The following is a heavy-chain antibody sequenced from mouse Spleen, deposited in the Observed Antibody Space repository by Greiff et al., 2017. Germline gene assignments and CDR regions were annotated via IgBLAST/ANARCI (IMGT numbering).Heavy chain of an antibody. Sequence: QVQLKQPGAELVRPGSSVKLSCKASGYTFTSYWMDWVKQRPGQGLEWIGNIYPSDSETHYNQKFKDKATLTVDKSSSTAYMQLSSLTSEDSAVYYCARFNWDDYFDYWGQGTTLTVSS. CDR1: GYTFTSYW. V-gene: IGHV1-61*01. D-gene: IGHD4-1*02. CDR2: IYPSDSET. CDR3: ARFNWDDYFDY. J-gene: IGHJ2*01.